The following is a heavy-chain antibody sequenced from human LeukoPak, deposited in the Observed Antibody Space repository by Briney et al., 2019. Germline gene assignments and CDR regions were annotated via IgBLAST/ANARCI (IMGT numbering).Heavy chain of an antibody. Sequence: GGSLRLSCAASGFTFSSYGMHWVRQAPGKGLEWVAVISYDGSNKYYADSVKGRFTISRDNSKNTLYLQMNSLRAEDTAVYYCAKDIFARGYGSGSCDYWGQGTLVTVSS. CDR1: GFTFSSYG. CDR3: AKDIFARGYGSGSCDY. D-gene: IGHD3-10*01. V-gene: IGHV3-30*18. CDR2: ISYDGSNK. J-gene: IGHJ4*02.